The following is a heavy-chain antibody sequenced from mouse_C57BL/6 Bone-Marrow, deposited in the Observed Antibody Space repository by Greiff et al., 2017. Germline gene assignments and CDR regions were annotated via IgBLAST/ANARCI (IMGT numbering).Heavy chain of an antibody. V-gene: IGHV1-76*01. CDR1: GYTFTDYY. D-gene: IGHD4-1*01. J-gene: IGHJ2*01. CDR2: IYPGSGNT. Sequence: QVQLQQSGAELVRPGASVKLSCKASGYTFTDYYINWVKQRPGQGLEWIARIYPGSGNTYYNEKFKGKATLTAEKSSSTAYMQLSSLTSEDSAVYFCARQDWEVDYWGQGTTLTVSS. CDR3: ARQDWEVDY.